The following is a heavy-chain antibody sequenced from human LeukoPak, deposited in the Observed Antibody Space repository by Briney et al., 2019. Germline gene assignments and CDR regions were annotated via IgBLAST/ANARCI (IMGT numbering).Heavy chain of an antibody. Sequence: GGSLRLSCAASGFAFSSYNMNWVRQAPGKGLEWISYIGSSGRPTHYADSVRGRFTISRGNAKNPLYLQMNSLRDDDTALYYCARRPYSDTSGRLSDVWGQGTTVTVSS. CDR2: IGSSGRPT. V-gene: IGHV3-48*02. D-gene: IGHD3-22*01. CDR1: GFAFSSYN. CDR3: ARRPYSDTSGRLSDV. J-gene: IGHJ6*02.